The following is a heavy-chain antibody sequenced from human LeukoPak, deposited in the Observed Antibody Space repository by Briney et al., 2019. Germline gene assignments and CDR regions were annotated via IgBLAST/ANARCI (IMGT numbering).Heavy chain of an antibody. CDR1: GGTFDIYA. Sequence: SVTVSCKTSGGTFDIYAIIWVRQAPGQGLEWMGRIFPNLDITNYSRRFQGRLAITADKSTTTAFMELSSLRSDDTALYYCARETTLGSAWGQGTLVTVSS. CDR2: IFPNLDIT. CDR3: ARETTLGSA. D-gene: IGHD1-1*01. V-gene: IGHV1-69*04. J-gene: IGHJ5*02.